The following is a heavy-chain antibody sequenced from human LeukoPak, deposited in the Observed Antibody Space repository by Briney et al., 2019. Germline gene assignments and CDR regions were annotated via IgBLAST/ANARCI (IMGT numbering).Heavy chain of an antibody. J-gene: IGHJ6*03. Sequence: SQTLSLTCAIPGDSVSSNSAAWNWIRQSPSRGLEWLGRTYYRSKWYNDYAVSVKSRITINPDTSKNQFSLQLNSVTPEDTAVYYCARALDYYGSEQPYYYYYMDVWGKGTTVTVSS. CDR2: TYYRSKWYN. CDR1: GDSVSSNSAA. V-gene: IGHV6-1*01. D-gene: IGHD3-10*01. CDR3: ARALDYYGSEQPYYYYYMDV.